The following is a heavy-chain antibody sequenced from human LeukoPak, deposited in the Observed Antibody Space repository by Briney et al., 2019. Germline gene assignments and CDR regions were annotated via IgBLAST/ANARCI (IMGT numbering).Heavy chain of an antibody. D-gene: IGHD3-16*01. Sequence: SGGSLRLSCAASGFTVSNNYMSRVRQAPGKGLEWVSVIYSGDNTYYVESVKGRFTISRDNSKNTLFLQMNRLRAEDTAVYYCAGRRVLDASFDYWGQGTLVTVSS. CDR3: AGRRVLDASFDY. V-gene: IGHV3-66*02. J-gene: IGHJ4*02. CDR1: GFTVSNNY. CDR2: IYSGDNT.